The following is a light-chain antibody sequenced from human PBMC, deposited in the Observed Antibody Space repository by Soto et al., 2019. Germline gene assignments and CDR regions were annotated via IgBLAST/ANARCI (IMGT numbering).Light chain of an antibody. Sequence: DIQMTQSPSSVSASVGDRVSITFLASQDIGDWLAWYQQKPGKAPKLLVYAASSLQSGVPSRFSGSGSGTDFTLTISSLQPEDFATYYCQQGYSFPVTFGGGTKVDIK. CDR3: QQGYSFPVT. J-gene: IGKJ4*01. CDR1: QDIGDW. CDR2: AAS. V-gene: IGKV1-12*01.